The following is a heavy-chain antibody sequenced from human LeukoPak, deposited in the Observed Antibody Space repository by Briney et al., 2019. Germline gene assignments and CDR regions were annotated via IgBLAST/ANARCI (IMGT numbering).Heavy chain of an antibody. V-gene: IGHV5-51*01. Sequence: GESLKISCKGSGYIFTRYWIGWVRQMPGKGLEWMGIIYPGDSDTRYSPSFQGQVTISADKSISTAYLQRSSLKASDTAMYYCARRTGNSFVDYWGQGTLVTVSS. D-gene: IGHD4-23*01. CDR3: ARRTGNSFVDY. J-gene: IGHJ4*02. CDR2: IYPGDSDT. CDR1: GYIFTRYW.